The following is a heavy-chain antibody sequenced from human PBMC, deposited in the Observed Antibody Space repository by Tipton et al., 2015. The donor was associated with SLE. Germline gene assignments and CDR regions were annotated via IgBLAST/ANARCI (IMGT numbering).Heavy chain of an antibody. CDR2: INHSGST. Sequence: TLSLTCTVSGGSISSSSYYWGWIRQPPGKGLEWIGEINHSGSTNYNPSLKSRVTISIDTSKNQFSLKLSSVTAADTAVYYCARAFSSIAARPYHYWGQGTLVTVSS. V-gene: IGHV4-39*07. J-gene: IGHJ4*02. CDR3: ARAFSSIAARPYHY. CDR1: GGSISSSSYY. D-gene: IGHD6-6*01.